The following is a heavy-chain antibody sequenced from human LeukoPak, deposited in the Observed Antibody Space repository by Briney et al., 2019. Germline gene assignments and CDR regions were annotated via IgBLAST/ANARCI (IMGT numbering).Heavy chain of an antibody. CDR3: ARDRRIAAAGTCGDY. V-gene: IGHV1-18*01. Sequence: ASVKVSCKASGYAFTSYGISWVRQAPGQGLEWMGWISAYNGNTNYAQKLQGRVTMTTDTSTSTAYMELRSLRSDDTAVYYCARDRRIAAAGTCGDYWGQGTLVTVSS. CDR2: ISAYNGNT. J-gene: IGHJ4*02. CDR1: GYAFTSYG. D-gene: IGHD6-13*01.